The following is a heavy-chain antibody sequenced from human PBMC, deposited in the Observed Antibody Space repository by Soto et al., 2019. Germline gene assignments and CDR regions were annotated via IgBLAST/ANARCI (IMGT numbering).Heavy chain of an antibody. CDR1: GFTFSNAW. D-gene: IGHD6-19*01. V-gene: IGHV3-15*07. CDR2: NKSKTDGGTT. J-gene: IGHJ4*02. Sequence: GGSLRLSCAASGFTFSNAWMNWVRQAPGKGLEWVGRNKSKTDGGTTDYAAPVKGRFTISRDDSNNTLYLQMNSLKTEDTAVYYCTTDTITSAPEGGSGWYEIDYWGQGTLVTVSS. CDR3: TTDTITSAPEGGSGWYEIDY.